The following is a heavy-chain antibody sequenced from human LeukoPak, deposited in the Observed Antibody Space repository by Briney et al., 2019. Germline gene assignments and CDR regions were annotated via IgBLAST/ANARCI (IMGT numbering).Heavy chain of an antibody. J-gene: IGHJ5*02. D-gene: IGHD6-13*01. CDR1: GYTVTGYY. CDR2: INPNSGGT. CDR3: ARGGGIAATNWFDP. V-gene: IGHV1-2*02. Sequence: ASVKVSCKASGYTVTGYYMHWVRQAPGQGLEWMGWINPNSGGTNYAQKFQGRVTMTRDTSISTAYMELSRLRSDDTAVYYCARGGGIAATNWFDPWGQGTLVTVSS.